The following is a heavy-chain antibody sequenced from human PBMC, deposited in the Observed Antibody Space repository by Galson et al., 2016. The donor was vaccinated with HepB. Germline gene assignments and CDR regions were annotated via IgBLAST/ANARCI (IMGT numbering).Heavy chain of an antibody. CDR2: ISDVGAGT. D-gene: IGHD3-3*01. CDR3: AKVMPGTLGVLEWLPTWFDP. CDR1: GFTLSSNA. Sequence: SLRLSCAASGFTLSSNAMSWVRQAPGKGLDWVSTISDVGAGTYYADSVKGRFTISRDNSKNTRYLQMNSLRAEDTAVYYCAKVMPGTLGVLEWLPTWFDPWGQGTLVTVSP. J-gene: IGHJ5*02. V-gene: IGHV3-23*01.